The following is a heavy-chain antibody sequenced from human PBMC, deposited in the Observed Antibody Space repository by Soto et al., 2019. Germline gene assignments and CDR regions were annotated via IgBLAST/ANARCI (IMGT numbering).Heavy chain of an antibody. D-gene: IGHD3-3*01. CDR2: IIPIFGTA. Sequence: AVKVSWKASGGTFSSYAISWVRQAPGQGIEWMGGIIPIFGTANYAQKLQGRVTITADESTSTAYMELSSLRSEDTAVYYCSTPTVTIFGVVINLYYYYVMDVSGQGTTVTVSS. CDR1: GGTFSSYA. J-gene: IGHJ6*02. CDR3: STPTVTIFGVVINLYYYYVMDV. V-gene: IGHV1-69*13.